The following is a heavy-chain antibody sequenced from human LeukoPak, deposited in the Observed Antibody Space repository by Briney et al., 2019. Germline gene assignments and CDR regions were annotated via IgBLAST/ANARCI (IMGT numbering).Heavy chain of an antibody. D-gene: IGHD3-9*01. CDR2: ISWNSGSI. J-gene: IGHJ4*02. Sequence: GRSLRLSCAASGFTFDDYAMHWVRQAPGKGLEWVSGISWNSGSIGYADSVKGRFTISRDNAKNSLYLQMNSLRAEDTALYYCAKDSYYDILTGPLNYWGQGTLVTVSS. V-gene: IGHV3-9*01. CDR1: GFTFDDYA. CDR3: AKDSYYDILTGPLNY.